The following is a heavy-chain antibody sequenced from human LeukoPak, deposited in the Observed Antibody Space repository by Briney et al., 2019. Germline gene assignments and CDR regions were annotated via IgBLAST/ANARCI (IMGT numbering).Heavy chain of an antibody. CDR3: ARWIVGDTTSDY. Sequence: ASVKVSCKASGYTFTNYYMQWVRQAPGQGLEWMGIINPSGGGTSYAQNFQGRVTMTRDTSTSTVYKALSSLTSEDTAVYYCARWIVGDTTSDYWGQGTLVTVSS. J-gene: IGHJ4*02. V-gene: IGHV1-46*01. D-gene: IGHD1-26*01. CDR2: INPSGGGT. CDR1: GYTFTNYY.